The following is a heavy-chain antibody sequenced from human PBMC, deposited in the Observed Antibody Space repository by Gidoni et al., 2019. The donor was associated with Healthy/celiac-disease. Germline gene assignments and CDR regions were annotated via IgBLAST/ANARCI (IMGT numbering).Heavy chain of an antibody. CDR1: GFTFDDYA. CDR2: ISWNSGSI. D-gene: IGHD3-22*01. CDR3: AKAFVYYDSSGGWDGMDV. V-gene: IGHV3-9*01. J-gene: IGHJ6*02. Sequence: EVQLVESGGGLVQPGRFLRLSCAASGFTFDDYAMHWVRQAPGKGLEWVSGISWNSGSIGYADSVKGRFTISRDNAKNSLYLQMNSLRAEDTALYFCAKAFVYYDSSGGWDGMDVWGQGTTVTVSS.